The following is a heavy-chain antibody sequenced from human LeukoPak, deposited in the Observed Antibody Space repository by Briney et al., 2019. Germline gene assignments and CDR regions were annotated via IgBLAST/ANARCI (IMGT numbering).Heavy chain of an antibody. CDR2: ISAYNGNT. J-gene: IGHJ4*02. CDR3: ARPRMVRGAIAPYFDY. Sequence: ASVKVSRKASGYTFTSYGISWVRQAPGQGLEWMGWISAYNGNTNYAQKLQGRVTMTTDTSTSTAYMELRSLRSDDTAVYYCARPRMVRGAIAPYFDYWGQGTLVTVSS. D-gene: IGHD3-10*01. V-gene: IGHV1-18*01. CDR1: GYTFTSYG.